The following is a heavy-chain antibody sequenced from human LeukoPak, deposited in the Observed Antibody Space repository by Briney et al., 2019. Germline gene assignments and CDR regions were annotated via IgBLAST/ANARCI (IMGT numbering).Heavy chain of an antibody. CDR3: ARDQAYRQQLEWGFDY. CDR1: GFTFSSYG. D-gene: IGHD6-13*01. V-gene: IGHV3-33*01. J-gene: IGHJ4*02. CDR2: IWYDGSNK. Sequence: GGSLRLSCAASGFTFSSYGMHWVRQAPGKGLEWVAVIWYDGSNKYYADSVKGRFTISRDNSKNTLYLQMNSLRAEDTAVYYCARDQAYRQQLEWGFDYWGQGTLVTVSS.